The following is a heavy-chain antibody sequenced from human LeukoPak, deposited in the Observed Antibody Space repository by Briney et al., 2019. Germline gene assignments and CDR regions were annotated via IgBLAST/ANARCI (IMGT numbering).Heavy chain of an antibody. Sequence: GGSLRLSCAASGFTFNNYAMSWVRQAPGKGLEWVSVISGSGGSTYYADSVKGRFTISRDNSKNTLSLQMNSLRAEDTALYYCARDYDYGDYPGYWGQGTLVTASS. CDR2: ISGSGGST. D-gene: IGHD4-17*01. J-gene: IGHJ4*02. CDR3: ARDYDYGDYPGY. V-gene: IGHV3-23*01. CDR1: GFTFNNYA.